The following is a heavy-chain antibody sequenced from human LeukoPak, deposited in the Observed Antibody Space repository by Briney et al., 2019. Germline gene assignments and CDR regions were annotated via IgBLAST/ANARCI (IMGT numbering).Heavy chain of an antibody. CDR1: GFTFSSYS. V-gene: IGHV3-21*01. CDR3: AREQMAIALAGIDY. J-gene: IGHJ4*02. D-gene: IGHD6-19*01. CDR2: ISSSSSYI. Sequence: PGGALRLSCAASGFTFSSYSMNWVRQAPGKGLEWVSSISSSSSYIYYADSVKGRFTISRDNAKNSLYLQMNSLRAEDTAVYYCAREQMAIALAGIDYRGQGTLVTVSS.